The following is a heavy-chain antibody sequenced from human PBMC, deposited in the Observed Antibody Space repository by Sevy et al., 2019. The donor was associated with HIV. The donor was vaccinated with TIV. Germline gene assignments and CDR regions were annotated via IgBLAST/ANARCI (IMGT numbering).Heavy chain of an antibody. V-gene: IGHV3-33*01. CDR3: ARVGYYYDSSGYHLLSYYGMDV. D-gene: IGHD3-22*01. CDR1: GFTFSSYG. Sequence: GGSLRLSCAASGFTFSSYGMHWVRQAPGKGLEWVAVIWYDGSNKYYADSVKGRFTISRDNSKNTLYLQMNSLRAEDTAVYYCARVGYYYDSSGYHLLSYYGMDVRGQGTTVTVSS. J-gene: IGHJ6*02. CDR2: IWYDGSNK.